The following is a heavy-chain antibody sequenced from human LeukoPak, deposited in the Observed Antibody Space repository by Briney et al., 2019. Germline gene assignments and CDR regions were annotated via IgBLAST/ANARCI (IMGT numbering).Heavy chain of an antibody. CDR3: ARGARRYGMDV. J-gene: IGHJ6*02. CDR1: GGSIRNYY. V-gene: IGHV4-59*01. Sequence: SETLSLTCTVSGGSIRNYYWSWIRQPPGKGLEWIGYIYYSGSTNYNPSLKGRVTMSVDTSRNQFSLEVTSVSAADTAVYYCARGARRYGMDVWGQGTTVTVSS. CDR2: IYYSGST.